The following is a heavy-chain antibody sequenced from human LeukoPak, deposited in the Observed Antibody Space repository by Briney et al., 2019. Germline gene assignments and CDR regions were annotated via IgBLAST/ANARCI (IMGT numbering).Heavy chain of an antibody. CDR2: IYYSGST. V-gene: IGHV4-30-4*01. D-gene: IGHD3-10*01. CDR3: ARERESYYYGSGSYGPGPFDP. CDR1: GGSISSGDYY. J-gene: IGHJ5*02. Sequence: PSETLSLTRTVSGGSISSGDYYWSWIRQPPGKGLEWIGYIYYSGSTYYNPSLKSRVTISVDTSKNQFSLKLSSVTAADTAVYYCARERESYYYGSGSYGPGPFDPWGQGTLVTVSS.